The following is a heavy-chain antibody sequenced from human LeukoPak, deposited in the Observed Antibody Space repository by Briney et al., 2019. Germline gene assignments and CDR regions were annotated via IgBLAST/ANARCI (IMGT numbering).Heavy chain of an antibody. D-gene: IGHD2-2*01. CDR1: GGSISSSNW. CDR3: ARDLYLLVAAAHRVLKWFDP. J-gene: IGHJ5*02. V-gene: IGHV4-4*02. CDR2: IYHSGST. Sequence: PSGTLSLTCAVSGGSISSSNWWSWVRQPPGKGLEWIGEIYHSGSTNYNPSLKSRVTISVDKSKNQFSLKLSSVTAADTAVYYCARDLYLLVAAAHRVLKWFDPWGQGTLVTVSS.